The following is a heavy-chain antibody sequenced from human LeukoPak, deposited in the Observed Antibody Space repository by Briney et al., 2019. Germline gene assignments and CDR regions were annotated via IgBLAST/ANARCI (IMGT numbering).Heavy chain of an antibody. CDR1: GFTFSSYE. CDR2: ISSSGKTI. Sequence: GGPLRLSCEASGFTFSSYEMNGVRQAPGKGLEGVSYISSSGKTIYYADSVKGRYTISRDNAKNSLYLQMNSLRAEDTAVYYCARLEYSSSWYFDYWGQGTLVTVSS. CDR3: ARLEYSSSWYFDY. V-gene: IGHV3-48*03. D-gene: IGHD6-13*01. J-gene: IGHJ4*02.